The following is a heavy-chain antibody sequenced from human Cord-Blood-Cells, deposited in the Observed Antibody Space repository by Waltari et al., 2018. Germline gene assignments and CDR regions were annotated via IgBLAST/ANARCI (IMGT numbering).Heavy chain of an antibody. D-gene: IGHD3-22*01. Sequence: EVQLVESGGGLIQPGGSLRLSCAASGFTVSSNYMSWVRQVPGRGLEWFAVIYDGGSTNLADSVKGRFTISRENSKNTLYLQMDSLRAEDTAVYYCASERRYYYDSSGYYYWGQGTLVTVSS. CDR1: GFTVSSNY. J-gene: IGHJ4*02. CDR3: ASERRYYYDSSGYYY. V-gene: IGHV3-53*01. CDR2: IYDGGST.